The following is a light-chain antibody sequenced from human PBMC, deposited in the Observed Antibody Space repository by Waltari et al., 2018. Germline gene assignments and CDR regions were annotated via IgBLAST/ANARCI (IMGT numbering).Light chain of an antibody. V-gene: IGLV1-44*01. CDR3: AAWDDNLNGVV. Sequence: QSVLTQPPPASGTPGQRVTISCSGSSSTIGSNTVNWYQQLPGTAPKLLIYDNIDRPSGVPDRFSGSKSGTSASLAISELQSEDEADYHCAAWDDNLNGVVFGGGTKLTVL. J-gene: IGLJ2*01. CDR2: DNI. CDR1: SSTIGSNT.